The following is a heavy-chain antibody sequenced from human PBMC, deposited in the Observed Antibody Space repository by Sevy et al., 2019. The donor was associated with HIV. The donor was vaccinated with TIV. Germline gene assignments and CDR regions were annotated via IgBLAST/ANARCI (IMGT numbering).Heavy chain of an antibody. CDR3: AKGGGGHYDPDEIGYYFYYYNIDV. CDR2: ISGSGTRT. V-gene: IGHV3-23*01. D-gene: IGHD3-22*01. J-gene: IGHJ6*03. CDR1: GFSFDSYG. Sequence: GGSLRLSCAVSGFSFDSYGMTWVRQAPGKGLEWVSGISGSGTRTYYADSVKGRFIISRDNSKNTLYLQMNSLRSEDTAIYFWAKGGGGHYDPDEIGYYFYYYNIDVWGKGTTVTVSS.